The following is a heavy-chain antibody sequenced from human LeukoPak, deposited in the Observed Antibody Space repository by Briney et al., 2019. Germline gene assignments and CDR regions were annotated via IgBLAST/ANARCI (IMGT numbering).Heavy chain of an antibody. Sequence: GGSLRLSCAASGFTFSSYAMNWVRQAPGKGLEWVAFISYDGSNKYYADSVKGRFTISRDNSKNTLYLQMNSLRAEDTAVYYCARLADELWLGELSLPDDYWGQGTLVTVSS. CDR1: GFTFSSYA. CDR3: ARLADELWLGELSLPDDY. CDR2: ISYDGSNK. J-gene: IGHJ4*02. D-gene: IGHD3-10*01. V-gene: IGHV3-30-3*01.